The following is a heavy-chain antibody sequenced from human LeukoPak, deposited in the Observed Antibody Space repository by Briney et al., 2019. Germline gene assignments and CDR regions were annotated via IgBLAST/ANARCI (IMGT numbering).Heavy chain of an antibody. D-gene: IGHD3-3*01. CDR3: AKDPIYRRSLSNYYYYYMDV. Sequence: GRSLRLSCAASGFTFSSYGMHWVRQAPGKGLEWVAVISYDGSNKYYADSVKGRFTISRDNSKNTLYLQMNSLRAEDTAVYYCAKDPIYRRSLSNYYYYYMDVWGKGTTVTISS. J-gene: IGHJ6*03. CDR1: GFTFSSYG. CDR2: ISYDGSNK. V-gene: IGHV3-30*18.